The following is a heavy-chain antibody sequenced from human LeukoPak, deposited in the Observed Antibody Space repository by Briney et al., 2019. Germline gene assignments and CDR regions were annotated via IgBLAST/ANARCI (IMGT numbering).Heavy chain of an antibody. CDR3: ASNVDAAMGSFDY. CDR1: GYSFTSYW. V-gene: IGHV5-51*01. J-gene: IGHJ4*02. D-gene: IGHD5-18*01. Sequence: GESLKISCKGSGYSFTSYWIGWVRQMPGKGLEGMGIIYPGDSDTRYSPSFQGQVTISADKSISTAYLQWSNLKASDTAMYYCASNVDAAMGSFDYWGQGTLVTVSS. CDR2: IYPGDSDT.